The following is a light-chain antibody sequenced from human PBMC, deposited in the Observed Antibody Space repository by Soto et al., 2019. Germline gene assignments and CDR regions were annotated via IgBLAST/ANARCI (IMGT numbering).Light chain of an antibody. Sequence: EIVMTQSAATLSVPPGESATLSCRASQSVSSNLAWYQHKPGQAPRLLIYGASTRATGIPARFSGSGSGTEFTLTISSLQSEDFAVYFCQQYNDWPQTFGQGTKVDIK. J-gene: IGKJ1*01. CDR2: GAS. CDR1: QSVSSN. V-gene: IGKV3-15*01. CDR3: QQYNDWPQT.